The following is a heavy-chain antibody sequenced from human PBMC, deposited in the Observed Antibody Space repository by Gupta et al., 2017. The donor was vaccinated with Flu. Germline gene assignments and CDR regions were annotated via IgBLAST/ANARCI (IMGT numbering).Heavy chain of an antibody. J-gene: IGHJ4*02. CDR3: ARDPPVHYDSRGYWVY. V-gene: IGHV3-21*01. CDR1: FGFSLYS. D-gene: IGHD3-22*01. CDR2: ISSSGNYI. Sequence: FGFSLYSMNGVRQAQGKGLEWVSYISSSGNYIYYAQSVRGRFTISRDNAKNSLYLQINSLRAEDTGVYYCARDPPVHYDSRGYWVYWGQGTRVTVSS.